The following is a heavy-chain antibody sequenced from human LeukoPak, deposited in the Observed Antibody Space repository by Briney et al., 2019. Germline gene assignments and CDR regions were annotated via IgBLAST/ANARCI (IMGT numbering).Heavy chain of an antibody. D-gene: IGHD3-22*01. V-gene: IGHV4-59*10. CDR2: IYTSGST. CDR1: GGSFSGYY. Sequence: SETLSLTCAVYGGSFSGYYWTWIRQPAGKGLEWIGRIYTSGSTNYNPSLKSRVTISVDKSKNQFSLKLSSVTAADTAVYYCATDSSGYQSYWGQGTPVTVSS. J-gene: IGHJ4*02. CDR3: ATDSSGYQSY.